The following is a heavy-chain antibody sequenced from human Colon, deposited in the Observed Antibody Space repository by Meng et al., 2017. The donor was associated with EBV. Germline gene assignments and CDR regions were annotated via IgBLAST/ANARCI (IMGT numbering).Heavy chain of an antibody. CDR3: ARGAYFDY. CDR2: IYYSGSA. CDR1: GGSISSGGYS. Sequence: QLQLQESGSGLVXPXXXXSLTCAVSGGSISSGGYSWHWIRQPPGKGLQWIGYIYYSGSAFYNPSLKSRVTLSVDRSQNQFSLNLSSVTAADTAVYYCARGAYFDYWGQGTLVTVSS. J-gene: IGHJ4*02. V-gene: IGHV4-30-2*01.